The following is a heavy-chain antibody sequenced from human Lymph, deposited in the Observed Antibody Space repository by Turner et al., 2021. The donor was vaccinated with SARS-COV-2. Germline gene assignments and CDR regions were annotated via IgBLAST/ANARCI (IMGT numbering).Heavy chain of an antibody. CDR3: ATVLCSGGSCYYYGMDV. Sequence: QVQLVQSGAEVKTPGASMTVSCKVSGYTLTELSIHWVRQAPGKGLEWAGGFDPEDGEKVYAQKFQGRVTMTEDTSTDTAYMELSSLRSEDTAVYYCATVLCSGGSCYYYGMDVWGQGTTVTVSS. V-gene: IGHV1-24*01. CDR1: GYTLTELS. J-gene: IGHJ6*02. CDR2: FDPEDGEK. D-gene: IGHD2-15*01.